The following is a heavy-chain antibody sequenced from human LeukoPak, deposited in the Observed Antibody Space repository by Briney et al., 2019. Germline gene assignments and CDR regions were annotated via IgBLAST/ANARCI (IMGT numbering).Heavy chain of an antibody. V-gene: IGHV3-7*01. D-gene: IGHD5-18*01. J-gene: IGHJ4*02. Sequence: PGGSLRLSCAASGFTLSSYWMSWVRQAPGKGLEWVANIKQDGSEKYYVDSVKGRFTISRDNAKNSLYLQMNSLRAEDTAVYYCNLGRYSYGFDYWGQGTLVTVSS. CDR2: IKQDGSEK. CDR1: GFTLSSYW. CDR3: NLGRYSYGFDY.